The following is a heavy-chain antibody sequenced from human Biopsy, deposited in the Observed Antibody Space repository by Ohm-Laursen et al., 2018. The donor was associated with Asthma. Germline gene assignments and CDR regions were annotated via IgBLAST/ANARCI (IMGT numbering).Heavy chain of an antibody. Sequence: PSETLSLTCTVSGGSISSGGYYWSWIRQHPGKGLEWIGYIYYSGSTYYNPSLKSRVTISVDTSKNQSSLNLSSVTAADTAVYYCARWGSFGFDYWGQGTLVTVSS. D-gene: IGHD7-27*01. J-gene: IGHJ4*02. CDR1: GGSISSGGYY. CDR2: IYYSGST. V-gene: IGHV4-31*03. CDR3: ARWGSFGFDY.